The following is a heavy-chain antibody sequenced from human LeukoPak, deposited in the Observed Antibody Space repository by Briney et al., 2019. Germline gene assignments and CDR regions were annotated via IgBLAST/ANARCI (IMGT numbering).Heavy chain of an antibody. CDR2: LNWNGAST. Sequence: GGSLRLSCAASGFTFDDYGLSWVRQVPGKGLEWVSGLNWNGASTGYADSVKGRFTISRDNAKNSLYLQMNSLRAEDTAFYYCARDRCSGGSCLFYYFDNWGQGTLVTVSS. CDR3: ARDRCSGGSCLFYYFDN. J-gene: IGHJ4*02. D-gene: IGHD2-15*01. CDR1: GFTFDDYG. V-gene: IGHV3-20*04.